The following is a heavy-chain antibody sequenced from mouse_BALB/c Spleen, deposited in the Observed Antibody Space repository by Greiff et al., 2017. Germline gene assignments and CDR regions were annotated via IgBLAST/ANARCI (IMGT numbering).Heavy chain of an antibody. Sequence: DLVKPGASVKLSCKASGYTFTSYWINWLKQRPGQGLEWIGRIAPGSGSTYYNEMFKGKATLTVDTSSSTAYIQLSSLSSEDSAVYFCARNYGSSYAMDYWGQGTSVTVSS. J-gene: IGHJ4*01. CDR2: IAPGSGST. CDR1: GYTFTSYW. V-gene: IGHV1S41*01. CDR3: ARNYGSSYAMDY. D-gene: IGHD1-1*01.